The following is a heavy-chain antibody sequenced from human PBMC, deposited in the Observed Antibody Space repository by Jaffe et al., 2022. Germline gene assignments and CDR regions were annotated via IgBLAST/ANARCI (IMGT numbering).Heavy chain of an antibody. D-gene: IGHD4-17*01. V-gene: IGHV3-23*01. CDR1: GFTFSSYA. J-gene: IGHJ3*02. CDR3: AKDVGYGDYVGGAFDI. CDR2: ISGSGGST. Sequence: EVQLLESGGGLVQPGGSLRLSCAASGFTFSSYAMSWVRQAPGKGLEWVSAISGSGGSTYYADSVKGRFTISRDNSKNTLYLQMNSLRAEDTAVYYCAKDVGYGDYVGGAFDIWGQGTMVTVSS.